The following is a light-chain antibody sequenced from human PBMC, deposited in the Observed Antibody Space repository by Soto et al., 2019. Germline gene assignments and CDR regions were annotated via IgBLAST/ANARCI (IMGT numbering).Light chain of an antibody. J-gene: IGLJ3*02. CDR1: SSDIGDYDY. Sequence: QSALTQPASVSGSPGQSITISCTGTSSDIGDYDYVSWYQQRPGRAPKLMIYEVRYRPSGVSNRFSGSKSGNTASLTISGLQAEDEADYYCCSYVDSSTMVFGGGTQLTVL. CDR3: CSYVDSSTMV. V-gene: IGLV2-14*01. CDR2: EVR.